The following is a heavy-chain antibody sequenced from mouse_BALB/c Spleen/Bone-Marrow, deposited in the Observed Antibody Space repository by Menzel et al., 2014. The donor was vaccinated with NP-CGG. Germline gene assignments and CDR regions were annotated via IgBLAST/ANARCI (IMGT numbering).Heavy chain of an antibody. V-gene: IGHV14-3*02. CDR1: GFNIKDTH. CDR3: PRDYSRTAWFAY. J-gene: IGHJ3*01. D-gene: IGHD1-1*01. Sequence: EVQLQQSGAEVVKPGASVKLSCTASGFNIKDTHIHWVKQRPEQGLEWIGMIDLAKGNTKYDPKFQGKATITSDTSSNTAYLQLSSLTSEDTAVYYCPRDYSRTAWFAYWGQGTLVTVSA. CDR2: IDLAKGNT.